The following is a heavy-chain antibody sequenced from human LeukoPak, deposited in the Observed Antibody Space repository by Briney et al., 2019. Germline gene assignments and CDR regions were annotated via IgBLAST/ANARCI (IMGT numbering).Heavy chain of an antibody. J-gene: IGHJ4*02. CDR1: GFSVSTNY. D-gene: IGHD6-19*01. CDR2: ISSRSSHT. Sequence: GGSLRLSCAASGFSVSTNYMSWVRQAPGKGLEWVSYISSRSSHTNYADSVKGRFTISRDNAKNSLYLQMNSLRAEDTAVYYCARFSSGWYYFDYWGQGTLVTVSS. CDR3: ARFSSGWYYFDY. V-gene: IGHV3-11*03.